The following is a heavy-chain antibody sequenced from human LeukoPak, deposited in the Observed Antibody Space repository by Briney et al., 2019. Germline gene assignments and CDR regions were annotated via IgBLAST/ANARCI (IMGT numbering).Heavy chain of an antibody. CDR3: VRETPSSGYFDY. CDR1: GGSISPYY. CDR2: IYYSGTT. J-gene: IGHJ4*02. V-gene: IGHV4-59*01. Sequence: SETQSLTCTVSGGSISPYYWSWIRQPPGKGLEWIAYIYYSGTTKYNPSLRSRATISVDTSKNQFSLKLTSVTAADTAVYYCVRETPSSGYFDYWGQGTLVTVSS. D-gene: IGHD3-3*01.